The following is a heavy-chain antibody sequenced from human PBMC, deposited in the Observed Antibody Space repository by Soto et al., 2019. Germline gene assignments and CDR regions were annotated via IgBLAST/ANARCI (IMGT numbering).Heavy chain of an antibody. J-gene: IGHJ4*02. Sequence: QVQLVQSGAEVKKPGASVKVSCKASGYTFTSYGISWVRQAPGQGLEWMGWISAYNGNTNYAQKLQGRVTMTTDTATSTAYMELRSLRSDETAVYYCASTTNFAYDSSGYYLYYFDYWGQGTLVTVSS. D-gene: IGHD3-22*01. CDR1: GYTFTSYG. CDR2: ISAYNGNT. V-gene: IGHV1-18*01. CDR3: ASTTNFAYDSSGYYLYYFDY.